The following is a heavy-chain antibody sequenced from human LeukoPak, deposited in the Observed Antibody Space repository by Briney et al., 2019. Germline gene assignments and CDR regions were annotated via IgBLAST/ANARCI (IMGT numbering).Heavy chain of an antibody. D-gene: IGHD4-23*01. CDR1: GYSFTNYW. V-gene: IGHV5-51*01. CDR3: VRVATTVISDFDY. J-gene: IGHJ4*02. Sequence: GESLKISCKGSGYSFTNYWITWVRQMPGKGLEWMGIIYPGDSVTRYSPSFQGQVTISADKSISTAYLQWSSLKASDTAMYYCVRVATTVISDFDYWGQGTLVTVSS. CDR2: IYPGDSVT.